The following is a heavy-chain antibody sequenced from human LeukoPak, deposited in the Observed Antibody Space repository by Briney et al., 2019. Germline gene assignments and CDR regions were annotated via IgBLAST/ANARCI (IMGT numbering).Heavy chain of an antibody. CDR2: IYYSGST. CDR1: GGSISSGPHY. J-gene: IGHJ4*02. V-gene: IGHV4-39*01. D-gene: IGHD3-10*01. Sequence: SETLSLTCTVSGGSISSGPHYWGWIRQSPGKGLEWIGSIYYSGSTDYNPSLKSRVTISVDTSKNQLSLKLSSVTAADTAVYYCASFGNYYGSGSYYRYWGQGALVTVSS. CDR3: ASFGNYYGSGSYYRY.